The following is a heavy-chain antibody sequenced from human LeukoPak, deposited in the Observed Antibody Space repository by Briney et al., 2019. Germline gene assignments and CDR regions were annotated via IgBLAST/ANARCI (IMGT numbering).Heavy chain of an antibody. D-gene: IGHD3-10*02. CDR3: ARGAVRVRVDY. V-gene: IGHV4-59*01. Sequence: SETLSLTCTVSGGSISSYYWSWIRQPPGKGLEWIGYIYYSGSTNYNPSLKSRVTISVDTSKNQFSLKLSSVTAADTAVYYCARGAVRVRVDYWGQETLVTVSS. CDR2: IYYSGST. CDR1: GGSISSYY. J-gene: IGHJ4*02.